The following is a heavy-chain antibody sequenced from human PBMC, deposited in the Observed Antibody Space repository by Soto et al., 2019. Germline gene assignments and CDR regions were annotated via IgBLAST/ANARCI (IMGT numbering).Heavy chain of an antibody. V-gene: IGHV1-18*01. CDR2: ISAYNGNT. Sequence: GASVKVSCKASGYTFTSYGISWVRQAPGQGLEWMGWISAYNGNTNYAQKLQGRVTMTTDTSTSTAYMELRSLRSDDTAVYYCARDSGYYYGSGSRGVDYWGQGTLVTVSS. D-gene: IGHD3-10*01. J-gene: IGHJ4*02. CDR3: ARDSGYYYGSGSRGVDY. CDR1: GYTFTSYG.